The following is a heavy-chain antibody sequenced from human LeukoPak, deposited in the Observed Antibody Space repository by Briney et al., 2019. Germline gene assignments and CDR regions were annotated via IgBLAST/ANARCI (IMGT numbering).Heavy chain of an antibody. V-gene: IGHV3-48*03. D-gene: IGHD6-19*01. CDR3: ASRSRDY. J-gene: IGHJ4*02. CDR1: GFTFRSYE. Sequence: GGSLRLPCTASGFTFRSYEMNWVRQAPGKGLEWISYISSSGDTIYYADSVKGRFTISRDNAQSSLYLQMNSLSVEDTALYYCASRSRDYWGQGTLVTVSS. CDR2: ISSSGDTI.